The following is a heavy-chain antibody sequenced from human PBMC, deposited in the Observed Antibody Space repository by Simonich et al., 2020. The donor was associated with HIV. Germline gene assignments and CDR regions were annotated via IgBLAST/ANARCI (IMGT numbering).Heavy chain of an antibody. Sequence: EVQLVESGGDLVQPGGSLRLSCAASGFTFRSFSMNWVRQAQGKGLEGFSYIGLSGSTNYYADSVKGRFTISRDNAKNSLYLLMNSLRAEDTAVYYCARDYSSGFDAFDIWGQGTMVTVSS. J-gene: IGHJ3*02. CDR1: GFTFRSFS. V-gene: IGHV3-48*01. CDR2: IGLSGSTN. D-gene: IGHD6-19*01. CDR3: ARDYSSGFDAFDI.